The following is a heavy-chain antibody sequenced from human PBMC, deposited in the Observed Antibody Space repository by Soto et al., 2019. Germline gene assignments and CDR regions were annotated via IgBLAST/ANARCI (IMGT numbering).Heavy chain of an antibody. V-gene: IGHV2-5*01. J-gene: IGHJ3*01. CDR2: IYWYDDK. CDR1: GFSLSTNRVT. CDR3: AHRSQQGPTTNAFTG. D-gene: IGHD6-19*01. Sequence: SRPTLVNPTQTLTLTCTFSGFSLSTNRVTVGWIRQPPGKALEWLALIYWYDDKRYSPSLKSRLTITKDTSQNQVVLTMTNMDPVATTTYSCAHRSQQGPTTNAFTGCAPGTMGTVAS.